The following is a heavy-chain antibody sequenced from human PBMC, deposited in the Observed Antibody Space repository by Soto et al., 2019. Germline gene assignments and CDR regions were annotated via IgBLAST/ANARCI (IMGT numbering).Heavy chain of an antibody. CDR2: IYYSGRT. Sequence: SETLSLTCTVSGGSITSSGYYWAWIRQSPGKGLEWIGSIYYSGRTYYNPSLKSRVALSVDTPMNQFSLKLSSVTAADTAVYYCASRNTYYYDSSSYSAMAFDSAHWGHGTLVTVA. V-gene: IGHV4-39*01. D-gene: IGHD3-22*01. J-gene: IGHJ1*01. CDR3: ASRNTYYYDSSSYSAMAFDSAH. CDR1: GGSITSSGYY.